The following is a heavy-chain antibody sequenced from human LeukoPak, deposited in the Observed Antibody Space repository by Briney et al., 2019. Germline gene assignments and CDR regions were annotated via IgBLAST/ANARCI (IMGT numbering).Heavy chain of an antibody. CDR1: GFTFSSYT. CDR3: ASQTSAKGFDD. J-gene: IGHJ4*02. Sequence: GGSLRLSCAASGFTFSSYTMSWVRQTPGKGLEWVSTIGGSGGSTYYADSVKGRFTISRDNSKNTLYLQMNSLRAEDTAVYYCASQTSAKGFDDWGQGTLVTVSS. V-gene: IGHV3-23*01. D-gene: IGHD4/OR15-4a*01. CDR2: IGGSGGST.